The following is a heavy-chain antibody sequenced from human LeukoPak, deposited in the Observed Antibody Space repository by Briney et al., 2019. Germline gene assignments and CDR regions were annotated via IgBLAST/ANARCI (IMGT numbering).Heavy chain of an antibody. CDR2: FYYSGST. CDR1: GGSISSSSYY. D-gene: IGHD3-3*01. V-gene: IGHV4-39*01. CDR3: ARLKIRDGAYYYDFWSGYHYYFDY. J-gene: IGHJ4*02. Sequence: SETLSLTCTVSGGSISSSSYYWGWIRQPPGKGLEWFGRFYYSGSTSLNPSLQSRVTISVDTSKNQFSLKLSSVTAADTAVYYCARLKIRDGAYYYDFWSGYHYYFDYWGQGTLVTVSS.